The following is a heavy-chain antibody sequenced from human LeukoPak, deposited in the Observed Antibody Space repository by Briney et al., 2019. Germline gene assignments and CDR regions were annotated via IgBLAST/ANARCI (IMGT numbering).Heavy chain of an antibody. Sequence: ASVKVSCKASGYTFTSYGISWVRQAPGQGLEWMGWISAYNGNTNYAQKLQGRVTMTTDTSTSTAYMELRSLRSDDTAVYYCARDGSLVATTTISGYYYYGMDVWGQGTTVTVSS. CDR1: GYTFTSYG. V-gene: IGHV1-18*01. CDR3: ARDGSLVATTTISGYYYYGMDV. J-gene: IGHJ6*02. D-gene: IGHD5-12*01. CDR2: ISAYNGNT.